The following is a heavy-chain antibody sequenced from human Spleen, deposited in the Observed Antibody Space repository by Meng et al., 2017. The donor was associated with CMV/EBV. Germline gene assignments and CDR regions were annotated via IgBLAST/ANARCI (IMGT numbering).Heavy chain of an antibody. CDR1: GFTFDDYG. D-gene: IGHD1-1*01. CDR3: ARRTTGGIDY. V-gene: IGHV3-11*01. CDR2: ISSSGSTI. J-gene: IGHJ4*02. Sequence: GGSLRLSCAASGFTFDDYGMSWVRQAPGKGLEWVSYISSSGSTIYYADSVKGRFTISRDNAKNSLYLQMNSLRAEDTALYYCARRTTGGIDYWGQGTLVTVSS.